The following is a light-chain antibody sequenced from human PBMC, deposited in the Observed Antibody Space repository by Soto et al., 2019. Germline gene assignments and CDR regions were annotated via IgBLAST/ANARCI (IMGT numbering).Light chain of an antibody. CDR1: QGIRDD. J-gene: IGKJ2*01. CDR3: LQDYDYPYT. Sequence: AIQMTQSPSSLSAPVGDRVTITCRASQGIRDDLAWYQQKPGKAPKLLIYAASNLQSGVPSRFSGSGSGTDFTLIISSLQPEDFATYYCLQDYDYPYTFGQGTKVDIK. V-gene: IGKV1-6*01. CDR2: AAS.